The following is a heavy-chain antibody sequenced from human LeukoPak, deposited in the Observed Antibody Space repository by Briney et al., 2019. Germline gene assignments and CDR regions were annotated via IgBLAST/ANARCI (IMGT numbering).Heavy chain of an antibody. J-gene: IGHJ5*02. CDR1: GFTFSSYA. CDR3: SSLEIVVMVAVPFESNWFDP. CDR2: ISYDGSYK. V-gene: IGHV3-30-3*02. D-gene: IGHD2-15*01. Sequence: GGSLRLSCAASGFTFSSYAMHWVRQAPGKGLEWVAVISYDGSYKYYADSVKGRFTISRDNSKNTLYLHMNSLRAEDTAVYYCSSLEIVVMVAVPFESNWFDPWGQGTLVTVCS.